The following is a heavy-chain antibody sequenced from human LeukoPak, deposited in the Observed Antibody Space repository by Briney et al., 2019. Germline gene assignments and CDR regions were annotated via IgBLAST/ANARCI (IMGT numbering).Heavy chain of an antibody. CDR3: AYNRNFALDN. Sequence: PSETLSLTCAVSGASIASHSWWSWVRQPPGKGLEWIGEVYHSGGANYKPSLKSRVTISVDTSRNHFSLKLTSVTAADTTVYFCAYNRNFALDNWGQGTLVTVSS. CDR1: GASIASHSW. J-gene: IGHJ4*01. D-gene: IGHD1-14*01. CDR2: VYHSGGA. V-gene: IGHV4/OR15-8*01.